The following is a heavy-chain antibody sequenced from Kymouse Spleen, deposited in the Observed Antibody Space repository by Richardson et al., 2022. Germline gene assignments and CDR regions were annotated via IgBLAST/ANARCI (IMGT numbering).Heavy chain of an antibody. CDR1: GGSISSSSYY. CDR2: IYYSGST. Sequence: QLQLQESGPGLVKPSETLSLTCTVSGGSISSSSYYWGWIRQPPGKGLEWIGSIYYSGSTYYNPSLKSRVTISVDTSKNQFSLKLSSVTAADTAVYYCARLTGYYNTFDYWGQGTLVTVSS. J-gene: IGHJ4*02. D-gene: IGHD3-9*01. CDR3: ARLTGYYNTFDY. V-gene: IGHV4-39*01.